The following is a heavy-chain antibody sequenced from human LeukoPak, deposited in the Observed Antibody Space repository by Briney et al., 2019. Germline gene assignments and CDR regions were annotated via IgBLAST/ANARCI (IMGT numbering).Heavy chain of an antibody. V-gene: IGHV4-59*01. CDR2: VYYSGST. CDR1: GGSISSYY. J-gene: IGHJ4*02. CDR3: ARAGGESNYGFDC. D-gene: IGHD4-11*01. Sequence: SETLSLTCTVSGGSISSYYWSWIRQPPGKGLEWIGYVYYSGSTNYNPSLKSRVTISVDTSKNQFSLKLSSVTAADTAVYYCARAGGESNYGFDCWGQGTLVTVSS.